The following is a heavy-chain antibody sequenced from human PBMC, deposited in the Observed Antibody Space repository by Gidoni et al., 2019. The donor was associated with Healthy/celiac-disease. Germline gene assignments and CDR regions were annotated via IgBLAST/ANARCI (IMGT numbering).Heavy chain of an antibody. D-gene: IGHD4-17*01. V-gene: IGHV1-3*01. CDR1: GYTFTSYA. CDR3: ARVPIYGGNSRYYYGMDV. Sequence: QVQLVQSGAEVKKPGASVKVSCKASGYTFTSYAMHWVRRAPGQRLEWMGWINAGNGNTKYSQKFQGRVTITRDTSASTAYMELSSLRSEDTAVYYCARVPIYGGNSRYYYGMDVWGQGTTVTVSS. CDR2: INAGNGNT. J-gene: IGHJ6*02.